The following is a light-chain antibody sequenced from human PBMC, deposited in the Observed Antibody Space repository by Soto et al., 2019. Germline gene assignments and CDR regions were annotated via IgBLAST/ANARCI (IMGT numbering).Light chain of an antibody. CDR3: ATWERSLSAVV. V-gene: IGLV1-51*01. CDR1: SSNVAMRY. Sequence: QSVLTQPPSVSAAPGQEVTIFCSGVSSNVAMRYVSWYQRFPGKAPRLIIHDNTKRPSDISDRFSGSKSGTSATLNISAVQTADEADYFCATWERSLSAVVFGGGTKLTVL. CDR2: DNT. J-gene: IGLJ3*02.